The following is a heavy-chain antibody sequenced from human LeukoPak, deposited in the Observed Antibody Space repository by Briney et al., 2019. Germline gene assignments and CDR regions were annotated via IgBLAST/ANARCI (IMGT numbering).Heavy chain of an antibody. Sequence: SETLSLTCTVSGGSISSYHWSWIRQPPGKGLESIGYIYSSGSTHYNPSLKSRVTISVDTSKNQFSLKLSSVTAADTAVYYCARNNWNSLWNYYYYYMDVWGKGTTVTVSS. CDR1: GGSISSYH. CDR3: ARNNWNSLWNYYYYYMDV. D-gene: IGHD1-7*01. V-gene: IGHV4-59*01. CDR2: IYSSGST. J-gene: IGHJ6*03.